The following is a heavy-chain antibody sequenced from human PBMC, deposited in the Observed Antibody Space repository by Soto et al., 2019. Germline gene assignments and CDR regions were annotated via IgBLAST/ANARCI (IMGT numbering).Heavy chain of an antibody. CDR2: IIPKLGSA. D-gene: IGHD5-12*01. CDR3: ARGGEGYNFGPVY. CDR1: GGGNLRDYR. Sequence: SVKVSCKASGGGNLRDYRTTWVRRAPGQGLEWMGGIIPKLGSANYAQKFQGRVTITADESTNSVYMELRSLRSDDTAVYYCARGGEGYNFGPVYWGQGTPVTVSS. V-gene: IGHV1-69*13. J-gene: IGHJ4*02.